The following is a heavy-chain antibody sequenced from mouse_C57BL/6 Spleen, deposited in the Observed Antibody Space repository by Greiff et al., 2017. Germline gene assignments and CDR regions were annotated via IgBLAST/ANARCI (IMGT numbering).Heavy chain of an antibody. CDR2: IDPANSNT. J-gene: IGHJ4*01. D-gene: IGHD1-1*01. CDR1: GFNIKNTY. CDR3: ARWAYGSSYDAMDY. Sequence: DVKLQESVAELVRPGASVKLSCTASGFNIKNTYMHWVKQRPEQGLEWIGRIDPANSNTKYAPKFQGKATITADTSSNTAYLQLSSLTSEDTAIYYCARWAYGSSYDAMDYWGQGTSVTVSS. V-gene: IGHV14-3*01.